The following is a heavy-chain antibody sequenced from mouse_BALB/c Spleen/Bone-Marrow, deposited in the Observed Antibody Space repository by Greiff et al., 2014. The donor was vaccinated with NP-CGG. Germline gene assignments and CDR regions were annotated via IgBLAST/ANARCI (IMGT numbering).Heavy chain of an antibody. Sequence: QVQLKESGAELMKPGASVKISCKATGYTFSSYWIEWVKQRPGHGLEWIGEILPGSGSTNYNEKFKGKATFTADTSSNTAYMQRSSLASGDSAGYYCARGGVRGGYWYFDVWGAGTTVTVSS. CDR3: ARGGVRGGYWYFDV. CDR1: GYTFSSYW. D-gene: IGHD2-14*01. J-gene: IGHJ1*01. CDR2: ILPGSGST. V-gene: IGHV1-9*01.